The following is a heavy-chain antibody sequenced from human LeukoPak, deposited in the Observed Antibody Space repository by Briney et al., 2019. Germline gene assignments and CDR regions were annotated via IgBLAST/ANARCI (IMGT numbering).Heavy chain of an antibody. D-gene: IGHD4-17*01. CDR1: GGSFSGYY. CDR2: INHSGST. Sequence: SETLSLTCAVYGGSFSGYYWSWIRQPPGKGLEWIGEINHSGSTNYNPSLKSRVTISVDTSKNQFFLKLRSVTAADTAVYYCARGDGDYVSDYWGQGTLVTVSS. J-gene: IGHJ4*02. V-gene: IGHV4-34*01. CDR3: ARGDGDYVSDY.